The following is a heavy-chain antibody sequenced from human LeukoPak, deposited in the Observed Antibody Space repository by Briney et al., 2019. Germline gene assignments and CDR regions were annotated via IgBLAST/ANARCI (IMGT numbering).Heavy chain of an antibody. D-gene: IGHD1-26*01. CDR2: IYYSGST. CDR3: ARGWGYFDY. J-gene: IGHJ4*02. CDR1: GGSVSSGSYY. Sequence: SETLSLACTVSGGSVSSGSYYWSWIRQPPGKGLEWNGYIYYSGSTNYNPSLKSRVTISVDTSKNQFSLKLSSVTAADTAVYYCARGWGYFDYWGQGTLVTVSS. V-gene: IGHV4-61*01.